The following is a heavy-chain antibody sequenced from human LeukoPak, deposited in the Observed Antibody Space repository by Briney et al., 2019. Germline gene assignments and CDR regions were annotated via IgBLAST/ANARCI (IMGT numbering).Heavy chain of an antibody. J-gene: IGHJ3*02. Sequence: GASVKVSCKVSGYTLTELSMHWVRQAPGKGLEWMGGFDPEDGETIYAQKFQGRVTMTEDTSTDTAYMELSSLRSEDTAVYYCARERLPSITMVRGNAFDIWGQGTMVTVSS. D-gene: IGHD3-10*01. V-gene: IGHV1-24*01. CDR2: FDPEDGET. CDR3: ARERLPSITMVRGNAFDI. CDR1: GYTLTELS.